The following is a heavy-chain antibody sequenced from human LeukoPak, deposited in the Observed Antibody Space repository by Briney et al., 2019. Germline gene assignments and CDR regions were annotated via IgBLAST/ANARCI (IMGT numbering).Heavy chain of an antibody. CDR2: ISSNGGST. CDR3: ASYDSWSGLAY. Sequence: GGSLRLSCAASGFTFSSYAMHWVRQAPGKGLEYVSAISSNGGSTYYANSVKGRFTISRDNSKNTLYLQMGSLRAEDMAVYYCASYDSWSGLAYWGQGTLVTVSS. V-gene: IGHV3-64*01. D-gene: IGHD3-3*01. CDR1: GFTFSSYA. J-gene: IGHJ4*02.